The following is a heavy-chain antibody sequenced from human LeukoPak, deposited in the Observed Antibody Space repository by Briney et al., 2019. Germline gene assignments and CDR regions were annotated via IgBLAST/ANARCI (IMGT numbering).Heavy chain of an antibody. Sequence: GGSLRLSCAASGFTFSTYGMHWVRQAPGKGLEWVAVIWYDGSNKYYADSVKGRFTISRDNSKNTLYLQMHSLRAEDTAVYFCARGLWGSPNFDYWGQGTLVTVSS. J-gene: IGHJ4*02. CDR1: GFTFSTYG. CDR2: IWYDGSNK. CDR3: ARGLWGSPNFDY. V-gene: IGHV3-33*01. D-gene: IGHD2-15*01.